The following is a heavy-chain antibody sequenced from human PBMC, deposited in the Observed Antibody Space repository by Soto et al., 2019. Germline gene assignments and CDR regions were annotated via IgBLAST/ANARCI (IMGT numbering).Heavy chain of an antibody. CDR2: IRSKAYGGTT. D-gene: IGHD3-10*01. V-gene: IGHV3-49*03. J-gene: IGHJ4*02. Sequence: EVQLVESGGGLVEPGRSLRLSCATSGFTFGDYSMAWFRQAPGQGLEWVSFIRSKAYGGTTEDAASVKGRFTTSRDDSKSIVYLQMNNLQTEDTAVYYCTRGQGRFTRIRGDVDFWGQGTLVTVSS. CDR3: TRGQGRFTRIRGDVDF. CDR1: GFTFGDYS.